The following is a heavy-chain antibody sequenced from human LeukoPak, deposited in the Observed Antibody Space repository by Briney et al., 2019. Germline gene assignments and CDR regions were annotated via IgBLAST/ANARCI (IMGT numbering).Heavy chain of an antibody. CDR3: GRNTGYCTNGVCFDDLDY. CDR1: GGSISSYY. D-gene: IGHD2-8*01. Sequence: KPSETLSLTCTVSGGSISSYYWSWIRQPAGKGLEWIGRIYTSGSTNYNPSLKSRVTMSVDTSKNQFSLKLSSVTAADTAVYYCGRNTGYCTNGVCFDDLDYWGQGTLVTVSS. J-gene: IGHJ4*02. CDR2: IYTSGST. V-gene: IGHV4-4*07.